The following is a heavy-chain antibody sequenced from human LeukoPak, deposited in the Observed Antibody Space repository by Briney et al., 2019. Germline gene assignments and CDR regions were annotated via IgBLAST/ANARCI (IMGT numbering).Heavy chain of an antibody. CDR3: AGVGYCSSTSCRGAFDI. CDR1: GFTFSSYA. V-gene: IGHV3-64*01. J-gene: IGHJ3*02. CDR2: ISSNGGST. D-gene: IGHD2-2*01. Sequence: PGGSLRLSRAASGFTFSSYAMHWVRQAPGKGLEYVSAISSNGGSTYYANSVKGRFTISRDNSKNTLYLQMGSLRAEDMAVYYCAGVGYCSSTSCRGAFDIWGQGTMVTVSS.